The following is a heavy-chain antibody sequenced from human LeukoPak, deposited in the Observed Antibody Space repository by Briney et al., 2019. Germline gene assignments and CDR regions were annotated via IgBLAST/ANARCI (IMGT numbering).Heavy chain of an antibody. J-gene: IGHJ5*02. Sequence: SETLSLTCAVYGGSFSGYYWSWIRQPPGKGLEWIGEINHSGSTNYNPSLKSRVTISVDTSKNQFSLKLSSVTAADTAVYYCARGPGARSTSRYRRPNGHNAGSKTALSGALWFDPWGQGTLVTVSS. CDR3: ARGPGARSTSRYRRPNGHNAGSKTALSGALWFDP. D-gene: IGHD2-2*01. CDR2: INHSGST. CDR1: GGSFSGYY. V-gene: IGHV4-34*01.